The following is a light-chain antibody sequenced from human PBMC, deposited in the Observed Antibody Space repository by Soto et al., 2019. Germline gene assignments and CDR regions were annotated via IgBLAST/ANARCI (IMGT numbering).Light chain of an antibody. CDR2: DVS. J-gene: IGLJ1*01. Sequence: QSALTQPASVSGSPGQSITISCTGTSSDVGDYNYVSCYQQHPGKAPKLMIYDVSNRPSGVSNRFSGSKSGSTASLTISGLQAEDEADYYCSSYTSSTTRVFVTGTKVTVL. CDR1: SSDVGDYNY. V-gene: IGLV2-14*01. CDR3: SSYTSSTTRV.